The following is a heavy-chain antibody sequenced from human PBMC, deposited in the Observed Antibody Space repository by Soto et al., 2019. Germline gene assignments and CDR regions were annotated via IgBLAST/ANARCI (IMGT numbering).Heavy chain of an antibody. V-gene: IGHV3-21*01. CDR2: ISSSSSYI. CDR3: ARDSPGNYYDSSGFDY. CDR1: GFTFSSYS. Sequence: EVQLVESGGGLVKPGGSLRLSCAASGFTFSSYSMNWVRQAPGKGLEWVSSISSSSSYIYYADSVKGRFTISRDNAKNSLYLQMNRLRAEDTAVYYCARDSPGNYYDSSGFDYWGQGTLVTVSS. J-gene: IGHJ4*02. D-gene: IGHD3-22*01.